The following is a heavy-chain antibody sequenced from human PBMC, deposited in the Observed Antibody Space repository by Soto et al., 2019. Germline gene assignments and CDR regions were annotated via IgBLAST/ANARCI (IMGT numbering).Heavy chain of an antibody. CDR1: GGTFSRYA. D-gene: IGHD3-22*01. CDR3: ARQFDYDSSGYYDAY. Sequence: QVQLVQSGAEVKKPGSSVKVSCKASGGTFSRYALSWVRQAPGQGLEWMGGIIPIFGTANYVQKYQGRLSITADESANTAYRQGSILSAEDTAVYSCARQFDYDSSGYYDAYWGRGTLVPVPS. CDR2: IIPIFGTA. V-gene: IGHV1-69*01. J-gene: IGHJ4*02.